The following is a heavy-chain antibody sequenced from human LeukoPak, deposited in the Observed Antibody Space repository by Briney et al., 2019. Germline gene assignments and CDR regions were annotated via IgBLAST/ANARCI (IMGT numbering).Heavy chain of an antibody. CDR1: GFTFRSYA. J-gene: IGHJ4*02. Sequence: GGSLRLSCAASGFTFRSYAMSWVRQAPGKGLEWVSGISGPGDSTYYADSVKGRFTISRDNSKNTLYLQMNSLRAEDTAVYYCAKGAKLWKTYYFDSWGQGTLVTVSS. CDR3: AKGAKLWKTYYFDS. V-gene: IGHV3-23*01. CDR2: ISGPGDST. D-gene: IGHD5-18*01.